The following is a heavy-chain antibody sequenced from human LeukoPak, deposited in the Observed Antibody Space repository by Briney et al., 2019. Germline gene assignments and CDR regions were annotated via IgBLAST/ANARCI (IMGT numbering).Heavy chain of an antibody. Sequence: GGSLRLSCAASGFTFSGSAMHWVRQASGKGLEWVGRIRSKANSYATAYAASVKGRFTISRDDSKNTAYLQMNSLKTEDTAVYYCTRHEVIKSPENTVRDYWGQGTLVTVSS. CDR2: IRSKANSYAT. V-gene: IGHV3-73*01. CDR1: GFTFSGSA. J-gene: IGHJ4*02. CDR3: TRHEVIKSPENTVRDY. D-gene: IGHD3-10*01.